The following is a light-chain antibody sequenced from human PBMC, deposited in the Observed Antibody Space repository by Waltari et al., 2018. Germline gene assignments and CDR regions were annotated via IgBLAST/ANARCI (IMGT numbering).Light chain of an antibody. J-gene: IGKJ1*01. CDR1: QSITKC. Sequence: TFGASQSITKCVAVYQKKPVKAPKLLIYRASNLESGVPSRFSGSVSGTEFTLTISSLQPDDFATYYCQQYDNYWTFGQGTKVEIK. CDR2: RAS. V-gene: IGKV1-5*03. CDR3: QQYDNYWT.